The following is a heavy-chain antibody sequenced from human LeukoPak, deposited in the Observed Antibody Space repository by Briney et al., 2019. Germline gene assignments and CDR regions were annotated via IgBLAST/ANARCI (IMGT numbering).Heavy chain of an antibody. Sequence: ASAKVSCKASGYTFTGYYMHWVRQAPGQGLEWMGWINPNSGGTNYAQKFQGRVTMTRDTSISTAYMELSRLRSDDTAVYYCARAPNLYDSSGYYYYYGMDVWGQGTTVTVSS. J-gene: IGHJ6*02. CDR3: ARAPNLYDSSGYYYYYGMDV. CDR1: GYTFTGYY. CDR2: INPNSGGT. D-gene: IGHD3-22*01. V-gene: IGHV1-2*02.